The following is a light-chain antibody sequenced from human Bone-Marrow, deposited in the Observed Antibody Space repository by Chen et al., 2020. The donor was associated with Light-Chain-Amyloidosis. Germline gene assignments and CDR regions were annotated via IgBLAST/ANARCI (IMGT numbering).Light chain of an antibody. CDR2: DVS. V-gene: IGKV3-11*01. CDR3: QQRSNWPPMYT. CDR1: QTVGSF. Sequence: EILLTQSPATLSLSPGERATLSCRASQTVGSFFAWYQQKPGQAPRLVIYDVSKRASGIPARFSGGESGTAFTLTISSLEPEDVAVYYCQQRSNWPPMYTFGQGTKLEIK. J-gene: IGKJ2*01.